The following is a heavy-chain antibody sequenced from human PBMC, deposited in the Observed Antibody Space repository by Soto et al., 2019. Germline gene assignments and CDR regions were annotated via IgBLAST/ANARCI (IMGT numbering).Heavy chain of an antibody. CDR2: IGVYNGKT. D-gene: IGHD2-2*02. CDR3: SRARYCTSPSCYNHYYYGMDI. J-gene: IGHJ6*02. V-gene: IGHV1-18*04. Sequence: QEQLVQSGGEVKKPGASVRVSCKASGYTFTKYGITWVRQAPGQGLEGMGWIGVYNGKTNYARKLQGRVIMTADTSASTAYMELRSLRSDDTAVYYCSRARYCTSPSCYNHYYYGMDIWGQGTTVSVSS. CDR1: GYTFTKYG.